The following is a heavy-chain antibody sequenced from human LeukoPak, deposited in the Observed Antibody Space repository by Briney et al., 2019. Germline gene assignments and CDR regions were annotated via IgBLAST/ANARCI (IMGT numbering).Heavy chain of an antibody. CDR1: SGSISSSNYF. J-gene: IGHJ4*02. D-gene: IGHD5-12*01. V-gene: IGHV4-39*07. CDR3: ARGLGGYSGLIDY. CDR2: IYYVGNT. Sequence: ASEILSLTCTVSSGSISSSNYFWGWIRQPPGKGLEWIGIIYYVGNTYYNPSLKSRVTISVDTSKKQFSLKLSSVTAADTAVYYCARGLGGYSGLIDYWGQGTLVTVSS.